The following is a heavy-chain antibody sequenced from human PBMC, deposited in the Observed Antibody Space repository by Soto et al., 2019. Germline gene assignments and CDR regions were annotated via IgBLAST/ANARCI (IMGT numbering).Heavy chain of an antibody. J-gene: IGHJ4*02. D-gene: IGHD4-4*01. V-gene: IGHV3-9*01. CDR3: AMSNSNDLYEHSES. CDR1: GFTFEDYA. Sequence: GGSLRLCCAASGFTFEDYAMPWVRQAPGKGLEWVSGINWHRDTIGYADSVKGRFTVPXXXXXXSXLXQXXXLGAEDTAVYFCAMSNSNDLYEHSESRGQGP. CDR2: INWHRDTI.